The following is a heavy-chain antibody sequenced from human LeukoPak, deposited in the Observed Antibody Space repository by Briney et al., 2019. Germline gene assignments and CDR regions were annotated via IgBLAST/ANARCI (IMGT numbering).Heavy chain of an antibody. V-gene: IGHV1-69*13. CDR3: AGSFLTGYYRDRDDAFDI. CDR1: GGTFSSYA. Sequence: SVKVSCKASGGTFSSYAISWVRQAPGQGLEWMGGIIPIFGTANYAQKFQGRVTITADESTSTAYMELSSLRSEDTAVYYCAGSFLTGYYRDRDDAFDIWGQGIMVTVSS. D-gene: IGHD3-9*01. CDR2: IIPIFGTA. J-gene: IGHJ3*02.